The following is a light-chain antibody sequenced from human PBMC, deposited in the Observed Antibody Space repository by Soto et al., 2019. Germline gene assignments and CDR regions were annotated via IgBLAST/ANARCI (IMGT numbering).Light chain of an antibody. CDR1: SSNIEAGYD. J-gene: IGLJ1*01. V-gene: IGLV1-40*01. CDR3: SSYTTSDTLCV. Sequence: SALTRPPSVSGAPGQRVTISCTGSSSNIEAGYDVHWYQQRPGTAPKLLIFGNNNRPSGVSSRFSGPKSGNTASLTISGLQAEDEADYYCSSYTTSDTLCVFGTGTKVTVL. CDR2: GNN.